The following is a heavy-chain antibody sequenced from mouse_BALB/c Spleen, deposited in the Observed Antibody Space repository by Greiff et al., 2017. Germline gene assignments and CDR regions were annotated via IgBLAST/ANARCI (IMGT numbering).Heavy chain of an antibody. J-gene: IGHJ2*01. CDR3: TRPPPSYYGSSYGDYFDY. CDR1: GYTFTSYW. D-gene: IGHD1-1*01. Sequence: VQLQQSGTVLARPGASVKMFCKASGYTFTSYWMHRVKQRPGQGLEWIGAIYPGNSDTSYNQKFKGKAKLTAVTSTSTAYMELSSLTNEDSAVYYCTRPPPSYYGSSYGDYFDYWGQGTTLTVSS. CDR2: IYPGNSDT. V-gene: IGHV1-5*01.